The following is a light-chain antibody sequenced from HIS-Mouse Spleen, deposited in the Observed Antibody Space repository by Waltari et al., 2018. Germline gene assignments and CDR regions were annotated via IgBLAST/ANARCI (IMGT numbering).Light chain of an antibody. V-gene: IGKV3-11*01. J-gene: IGKJ3*01. Sequence: EIVLTQSPATLSLSPGERATLSCRASQSVSSYLAWYQQKPGQAPRLLIYDASNRATGIPARFSGSGSGTDCTLTISSLEPEDVAVYYCQQRSNWPGITFGPGTKVDIK. CDR2: DAS. CDR3: QQRSNWPGIT. CDR1: QSVSSY.